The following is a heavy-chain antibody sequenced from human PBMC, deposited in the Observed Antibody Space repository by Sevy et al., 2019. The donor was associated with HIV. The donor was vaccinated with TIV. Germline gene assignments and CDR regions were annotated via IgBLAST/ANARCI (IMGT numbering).Heavy chain of an antibody. J-gene: IGHJ4*02. D-gene: IGHD2-21*02. V-gene: IGHV3-23*01. CDR2: ISGRGSNT. Sequence: GGSLRLSCAASGFTFSRHVMSWVRQAPGKGLEWVSGISGRGSNTCYADSVKGRFTISRDNSKNTVDLQMSSLKAEDTAVYHCAKDGTLTDIPSYSDYWGRGTLVTVSS. CDR1: GFTFSRHV. CDR3: AKDGTLTDIPSYSDY.